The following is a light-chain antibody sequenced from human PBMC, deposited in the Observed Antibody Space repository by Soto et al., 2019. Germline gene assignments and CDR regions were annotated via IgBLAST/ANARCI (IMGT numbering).Light chain of an antibody. Sequence: QSVLTQPPSASGTPGQRVTISCSGSSSNIGSNTVNWYQQLPGTAPKLLIHSNNQRPSGVPDRFSGSKSGTSASLAIRGLQSEEEADYYCAAWDDSLNGYVFGTGTKVTVL. J-gene: IGLJ1*01. CDR3: AAWDDSLNGYV. CDR2: SNN. CDR1: SSNIGSNT. V-gene: IGLV1-44*01.